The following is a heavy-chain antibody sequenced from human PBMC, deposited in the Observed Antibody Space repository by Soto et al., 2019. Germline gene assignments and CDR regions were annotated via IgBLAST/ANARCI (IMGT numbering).Heavy chain of an antibody. Sequence: QVQLQESGPGLVKPSQTLSLTCTVSGGSISSGDYYWSWIRQPPGKGLEWIGYIYYSGSTYHNPSLKSRVTTSVDTSKNQFSLKLSSVTAADTAVYYCARVADCSGGRCYFSVDYWGQGTLVTVSS. CDR3: ARVADCSGGRCYFSVDY. V-gene: IGHV4-30-4*01. CDR2: IYYSGST. CDR1: GGSISSGDYY. J-gene: IGHJ4*02. D-gene: IGHD2-15*01.